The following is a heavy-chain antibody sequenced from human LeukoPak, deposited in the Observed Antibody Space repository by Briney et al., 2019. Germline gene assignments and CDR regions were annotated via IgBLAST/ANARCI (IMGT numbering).Heavy chain of an antibody. V-gene: IGHV1-46*01. CDR2: INPSGGST. CDR1: GYTFTSYY. CDR3: AATNYDILTGYYSLDY. Sequence: ASVKVSCKASGYTFTSYYMHWVRQAPGQGLEWMGIINPSGGSTSYAQKFQGRVTMTRDTSISTAYMELSRLRSDDTAVYYCAATNYDILTGYYSLDYWGQGTLVTVSS. D-gene: IGHD3-9*01. J-gene: IGHJ4*02.